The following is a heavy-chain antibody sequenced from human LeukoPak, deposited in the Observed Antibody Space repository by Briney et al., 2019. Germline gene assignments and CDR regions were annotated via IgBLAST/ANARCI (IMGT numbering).Heavy chain of an antibody. V-gene: IGHV3-64*01. D-gene: IGHD2-2*01. J-gene: IGHJ3*01. CDR2: ISSNGGST. Sequence: PGGSLRLSCAASGFTFSDYAMHWVRQAPGKGLEYVSLISSNGGSTYYANSVKARFTISRDNSKHTLSLQMGSLRAEDMAVYYCARSNCSTTTCLFNSFDVWGQGTMVIVSS. CDR1: GFTFSDYA. CDR3: ARSNCSTTTCLFNSFDV.